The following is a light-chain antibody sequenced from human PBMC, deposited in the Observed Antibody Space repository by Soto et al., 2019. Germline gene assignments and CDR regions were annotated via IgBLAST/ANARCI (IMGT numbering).Light chain of an antibody. CDR2: AAS. Sequence: EIVMTQSPATLSVSPGERATLSCRASQSVSSNLAWYQHKPGQTPRLLIYAASTRATGIPDRFSGSGSGTEFTLTISSLQSEDFALYYCQQYNNWPPWTFGQGTKV. V-gene: IGKV3-15*01. CDR1: QSVSSN. CDR3: QQYNNWPPWT. J-gene: IGKJ1*01.